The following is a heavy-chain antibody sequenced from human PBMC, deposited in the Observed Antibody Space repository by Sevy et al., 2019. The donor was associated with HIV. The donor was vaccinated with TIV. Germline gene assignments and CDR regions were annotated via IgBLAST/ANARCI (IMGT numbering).Heavy chain of an antibody. CDR3: AREPYFFDKSGYYWDY. CDR2: VYHTGST. Sequence: SEILSLTCAVSGVSVSSDTYYWSWIRQPPGKGLQWIGYVYHTGSTNYSPSFKSRVTISVDTSKNQFSLRLFSVAAADTAVYLYAREPYFFDKSGYYWDYWGQGALVTVSS. J-gene: IGHJ4*02. CDR1: GVSVSSDTYY. D-gene: IGHD3-22*01. V-gene: IGHV4-61*01.